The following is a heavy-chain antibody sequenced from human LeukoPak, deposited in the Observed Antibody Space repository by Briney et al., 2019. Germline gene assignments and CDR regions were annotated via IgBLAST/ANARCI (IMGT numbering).Heavy chain of an antibody. J-gene: IGHJ4*02. CDR3: TTDPKLRYFDWLLGDNFDY. Sequence: GGSLRLSCAASGFTFSSYGMHWVRQAPGKGLESVAFIRYDGSNKYYADSVRGRFTISRDNSKNTLYLQMNSLKTEDTAVYYCTTDPKLRYFDWLLGDNFDYWGQGTLVTVSS. CDR2: IRYDGSNK. CDR1: GFTFSSYG. D-gene: IGHD3-9*01. V-gene: IGHV3-30*02.